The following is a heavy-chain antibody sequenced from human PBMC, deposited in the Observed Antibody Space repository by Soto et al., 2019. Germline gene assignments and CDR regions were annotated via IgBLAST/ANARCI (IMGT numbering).Heavy chain of an antibody. CDR1: GYTFTTYG. D-gene: IGHD3-10*01. CDR2: ISARSGDT. Sequence: ASVKVSCKASGYTFTTYGIIWVRQAPGQHLEWLGWISARSGDTRYAQGFQGRVTLTTDTSTSTAYMELMTLRSDDTAVYFCARVQLLPNPAVDFWGQGTLVTVSS. CDR3: ARVQLLPNPAVDF. J-gene: IGHJ4*02. V-gene: IGHV1-18*04.